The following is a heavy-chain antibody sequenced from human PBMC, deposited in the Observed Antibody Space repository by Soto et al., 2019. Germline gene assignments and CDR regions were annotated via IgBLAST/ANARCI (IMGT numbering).Heavy chain of an antibody. CDR3: ARILITIFGVVIPEPMDV. Sequence: ASVKVSCKASGYTFTSYGISWVRQAPGQRLEWMGWISAYNGNTNYAQKLQGRVTMTTDTSTSTAYMELRSLRSDDTAVYYFARILITIFGVVIPEPMDVWGKGTTVTVSS. D-gene: IGHD3-3*01. V-gene: IGHV1-18*01. CDR1: GYTFTSYG. CDR2: ISAYNGNT. J-gene: IGHJ6*03.